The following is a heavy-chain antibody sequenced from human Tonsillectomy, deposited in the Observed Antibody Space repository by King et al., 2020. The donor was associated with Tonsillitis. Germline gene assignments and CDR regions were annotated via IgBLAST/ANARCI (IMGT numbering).Heavy chain of an antibody. CDR2: ITGSDGST. J-gene: IGHJ6*02. CDR3: AKTSYSSSFGMDV. Sequence: VQLVESGGGLVQPGGSLRLSCAASGFTFSSYAMSWVRQAPGKGLEWVSGITGSDGSTYYADSVKGRFSISRDNSKNTLYVQMNSLRPEDTAVYYCAKTSYSSSFGMDVWGQGTTVTVSS. D-gene: IGHD6-6*01. CDR1: GFTFSSYA. V-gene: IGHV3-23*04.